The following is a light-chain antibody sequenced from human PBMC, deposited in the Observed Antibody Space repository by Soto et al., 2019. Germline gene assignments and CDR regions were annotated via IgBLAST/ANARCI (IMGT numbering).Light chain of an antibody. CDR3: QQRNNWPLT. Sequence: DTVFTQSAATLSLSPGERATLSCRASRSISTYLAWYQQKPGQAPRLLIYEALNRATGIPARFSGSGSGTDFTLTISSLEPEDFAVYYCQQRNNWPLTFGGGTKVDIK. J-gene: IGKJ4*02. CDR1: RSISTY. V-gene: IGKV3-11*01. CDR2: EAL.